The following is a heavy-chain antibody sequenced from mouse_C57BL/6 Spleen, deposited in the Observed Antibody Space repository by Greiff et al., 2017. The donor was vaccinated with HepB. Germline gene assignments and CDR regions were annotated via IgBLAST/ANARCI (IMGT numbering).Heavy chain of an antibody. J-gene: IGHJ1*03. CDR2: IDPSDSYT. CDR3: ARWVVATDWYFDV. D-gene: IGHD1-1*01. V-gene: IGHV1-69*01. Sequence: QVQLQQPGAELVMPGASVKLSCKASGYTFTSYWMHWVKQRPGQGLEWIGEIDPSDSYTNYNQKFKGKSTLTVDKSSSTAYMQLSSLTSEDSAVYYCARWVVATDWYFDVWGTGTTVTVSS. CDR1: GYTFTSYW.